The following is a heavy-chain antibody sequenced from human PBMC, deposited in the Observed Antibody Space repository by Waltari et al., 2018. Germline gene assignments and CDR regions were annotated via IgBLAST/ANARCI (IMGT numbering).Heavy chain of an antibody. D-gene: IGHD4-17*01. CDR1: GYSISSGYY. CDR2: IYHSGRT. V-gene: IGHV4-38-2*01. Sequence: QVQLQESGPGLVKPSETLSLTCAVSGYSISSGYYWGWIRQPPGKGLEWIGSIYHSGRTYTNPSLKSRVTISVDTSKNQFSLKLSSVTAADTAVYYCARSMRAVNNGYFDYWGQGTLVTVSS. J-gene: IGHJ4*02. CDR3: ARSMRAVNNGYFDY.